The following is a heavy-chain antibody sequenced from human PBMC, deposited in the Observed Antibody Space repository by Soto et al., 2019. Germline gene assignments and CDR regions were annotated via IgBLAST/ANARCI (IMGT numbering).Heavy chain of an antibody. V-gene: IGHV4-59*01. CDR3: ARLRDLLDTAMTYYYYGMDV. J-gene: IGHJ6*02. CDR1: GGSISSYY. CDR2: IYYSGST. D-gene: IGHD5-18*01. Sequence: QVQLQESGPGLVKPSETLSLTCTVSGGSISSYYWSWIRQPPGKGLEWIGYIYYSGSTNYNPSLKRRVTISVDTSKNQFSLKLSSVTAADTAVYYCARLRDLLDTAMTYYYYGMDVWGQGTTVTVSS.